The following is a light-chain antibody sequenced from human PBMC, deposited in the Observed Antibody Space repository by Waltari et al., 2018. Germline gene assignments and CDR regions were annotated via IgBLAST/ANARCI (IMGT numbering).Light chain of an antibody. CDR3: SSFAGTNNFVV. CDR1: SSDVGGYNY. J-gene: IGLJ2*01. V-gene: IGLV2-8*01. Sequence: QSALTQPPSASRSPGQSVTISCTGTSSDVGGYNYVSWYQQHPGKAPKLMIYEVRQRPSVFPDRFSGSKSGDTASLTVSGLQAEDEADYYCSSFAGTNNFVVFGGGTKLTV. CDR2: EVR.